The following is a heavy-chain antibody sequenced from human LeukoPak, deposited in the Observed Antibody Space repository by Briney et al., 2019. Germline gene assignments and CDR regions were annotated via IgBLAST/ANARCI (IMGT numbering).Heavy chain of an antibody. CDR2: IYYSGST. CDR1: GGSISSYD. Sequence: SETLSLTCTVSGGSISSYDWSWIRQPPGKGLEWIGDIYYSGSTNYNPSLKSRVTISVDTSENQFSLKVSSVTAADTALYYCARHRRGEFDYWGQGTLVTVSS. CDR3: ARHRRGEFDY. D-gene: IGHD3-16*01. J-gene: IGHJ4*02. V-gene: IGHV4-59*08.